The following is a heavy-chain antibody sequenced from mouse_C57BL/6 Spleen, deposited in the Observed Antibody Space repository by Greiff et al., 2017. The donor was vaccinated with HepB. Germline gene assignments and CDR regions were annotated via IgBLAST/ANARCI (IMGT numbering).Heavy chain of an antibody. V-gene: IGHV2-2*01. CDR3: ARSMITTGYYAMDY. CDR1: GFSLTSYG. Sequence: VKLQESGPGLVQPSQSLSITCTVSGFSLTSYGVHWVRQSPGKGLEWLGVIWSGGSTDYNAAFISRLSISKDNSKSQVFLKMNSLQADDTAIYYCARSMITTGYYAMDYWGQGTSVTVSS. D-gene: IGHD2-4*01. CDR2: IWSGGST. J-gene: IGHJ4*01.